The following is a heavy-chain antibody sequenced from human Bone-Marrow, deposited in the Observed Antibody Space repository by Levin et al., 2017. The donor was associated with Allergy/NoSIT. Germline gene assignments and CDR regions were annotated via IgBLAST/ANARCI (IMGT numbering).Heavy chain of an antibody. D-gene: IGHD3-10*01. Sequence: PVASVKVSCKSSGGTFVSYAFSWVRQAPGHGLEWMGGIIPLYRTANYAQKFQGRVTITAHESTSTVYMELSSLGSEDTAVYYCARGTSYGSGSSDRPHFHYGTDVWGQGTTVIVSS. V-gene: IGHV1-69*13. CDR2: IIPLYRTA. J-gene: IGHJ6*02. CDR1: GGTFVSYA. CDR3: ARGTSYGSGSSDRPHFHYGTDV.